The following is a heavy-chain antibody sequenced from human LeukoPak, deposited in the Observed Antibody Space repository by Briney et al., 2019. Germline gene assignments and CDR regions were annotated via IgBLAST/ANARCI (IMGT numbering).Heavy chain of an antibody. J-gene: IGHJ4*02. CDR1: GGSISSNTYS. D-gene: IGHD5-24*01. CDR2: IYYGGST. CDR3: ARGRREGYNLRNYDY. Sequence: SETLSLTCTVSGGSISSNTYSWGWIRQPPGKGLEWIGSIYYGGSTYYNPSLKSRVTISVDTSKSQFSLKLSSVTAADTAVYYCARGRREGYNLRNYDYWGQGTLVTVSS. V-gene: IGHV4-39*07.